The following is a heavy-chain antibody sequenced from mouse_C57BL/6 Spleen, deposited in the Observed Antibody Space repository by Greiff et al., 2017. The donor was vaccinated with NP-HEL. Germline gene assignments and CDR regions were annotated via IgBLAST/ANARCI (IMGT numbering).Heavy chain of an antibody. CDR2: ISSGSSTI. CDR3: ARLYYGNYAYFDV. J-gene: IGHJ1*03. D-gene: IGHD2-1*01. V-gene: IGHV5-17*01. Sequence: EVQLVESGGGLVKPGGSLKLSCAASGFTFSDYGMHWVRQAPEKGLEWVAYISSGSSTIYYADTVKGRFTISRDNAKNTLFLQMTSLRSEDTAMYYCARLYYGNYAYFDVWGTGTTVTVSS. CDR1: GFTFSDYG.